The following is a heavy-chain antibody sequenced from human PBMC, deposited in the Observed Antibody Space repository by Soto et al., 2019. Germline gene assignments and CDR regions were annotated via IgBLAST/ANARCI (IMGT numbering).Heavy chain of an antibody. J-gene: IGHJ4*02. CDR1: GFTFSSYA. CDR3: AKVRFLEWLYEIDY. D-gene: IGHD3-3*01. CDR2: ISGSGGST. Sequence: GGSLRLSCAASGFTFSSYAMSWVRQAPGKGLEWVSAISGSGGSTYYADSVKGRFTISGDNSKKPLYLQMNSLRAEDKAVYYCAKVRFLEWLYEIDYWGQGTLVTVSS. V-gene: IGHV3-23*01.